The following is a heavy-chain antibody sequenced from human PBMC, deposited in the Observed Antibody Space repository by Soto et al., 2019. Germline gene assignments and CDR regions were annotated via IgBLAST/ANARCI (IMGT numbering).Heavy chain of an antibody. D-gene: IGHD4-17*01. J-gene: IGHJ6*02. CDR1: GGTFSSYA. CDR2: IIPIFGTA. CDR3: GRGVATVKNGGYSYSGMDV. V-gene: IGHV1-69*13. Sequence: SVKVSCKASGGTFSSYAISWVRQAPGQGLQWMGGIIPIFGTANYAQKFQGRVTITADESTSTAYMELSSLRSGDTAVYYCGRGVATVKNGGYSYSGMDVWGQGTTVTVSS.